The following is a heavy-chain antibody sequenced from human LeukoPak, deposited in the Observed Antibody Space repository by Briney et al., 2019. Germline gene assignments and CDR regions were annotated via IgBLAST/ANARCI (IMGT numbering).Heavy chain of an antibody. Sequence: GGSLRLSCAASGFTFSSYEMIWVRQAPGKGLECISCISISGNAIYYADSVKGRFTISRDNAKNSLYLQMSSLRAEDTAVYYCARDPSAGYSHGIDYWGQGILVTVSS. D-gene: IGHD5-18*01. CDR1: GFTFSSYE. J-gene: IGHJ4*02. CDR3: ARDPSAGYSHGIDY. V-gene: IGHV3-48*03. CDR2: ISISGNAI.